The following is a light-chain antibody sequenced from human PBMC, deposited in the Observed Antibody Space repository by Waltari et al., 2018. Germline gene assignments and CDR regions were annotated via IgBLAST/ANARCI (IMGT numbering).Light chain of an antibody. CDR1: SGHSSNI. Sequence: QLVLTQSPSASASLGASVKLTCTLSSGHSSNIIAWLQQQPEKGPRYLMKVNSDGSHNKGDEIPDRFSGSSAGAERYLTIATVQSEDEADYYWQTGGHGTWVFGGGTKLTVL. CDR2: VNSDGSH. CDR3: QTGGHGTWV. J-gene: IGLJ3*02. V-gene: IGLV4-69*01.